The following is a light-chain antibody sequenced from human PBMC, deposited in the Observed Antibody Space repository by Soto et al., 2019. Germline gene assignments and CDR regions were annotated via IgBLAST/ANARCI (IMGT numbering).Light chain of an antibody. CDR2: GAS. V-gene: IGKV3-20*01. CDR3: QQYGSSPGIT. CDR1: QSVSSSY. J-gene: IGKJ5*01. Sequence: EIVLTQSPGTLSLSPGERATLSCRASQSVSSSYLAWYQQKPGQAPRLLIYGASGRATGIPDRFSGSRSGTDFTLTISRLEPEDFAVYYCQQYGSSPGITFGQGTRLEIK.